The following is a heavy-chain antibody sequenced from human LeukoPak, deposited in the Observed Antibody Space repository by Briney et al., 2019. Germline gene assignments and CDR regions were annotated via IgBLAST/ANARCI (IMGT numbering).Heavy chain of an antibody. Sequence: GGSLRLSCAASGFTFSKYWMLRVRQAPGKGLESVSRINSDGTVTTYADSVKGRFTVSRDNADNTMFLQMNSVRDEDTAVYYCATKQWLAPPPDSWGQGTPVTVSS. CDR1: GFTFSKYW. V-gene: IGHV3-74*01. CDR2: INSDGTVT. CDR3: ATKQWLAPPPDS. D-gene: IGHD6-19*01. J-gene: IGHJ4*02.